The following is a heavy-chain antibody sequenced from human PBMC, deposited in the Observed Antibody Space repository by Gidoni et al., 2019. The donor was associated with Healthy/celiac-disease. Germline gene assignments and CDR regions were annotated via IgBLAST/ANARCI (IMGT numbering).Heavy chain of an antibody. CDR1: GGSISSYY. CDR3: ARENEAAFDI. CDR2: IYYSGST. V-gene: IGHV4-59*01. D-gene: IGHD1-1*01. J-gene: IGHJ3*02. Sequence: QVQLQESGPGLVKPSETLSLTCTVSGGSISSYYWSWIRQPPGKGLEWIGYIYYSGSTNYNPSLKSRVTISVDTSKNQFSLKLSSVTAADTAVYYCARENEAAFDIWGQGTMVTVSS.